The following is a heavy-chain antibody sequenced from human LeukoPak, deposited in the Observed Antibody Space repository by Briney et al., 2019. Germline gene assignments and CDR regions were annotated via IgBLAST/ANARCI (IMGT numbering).Heavy chain of an antibody. J-gene: IGHJ4*02. V-gene: IGHV3-30*18. Sequence: GGSLRLSCAASGFTFSSYGMHWVRQAPGKGLEWVAVISNDGSNKYYADSVKGRFTISRDNSKNTLYLQMNSLRAEDTAVYYCAKAPGSSDFWGQGTLVTVSS. CDR2: ISNDGSNK. CDR3: AKAPGSSDF. D-gene: IGHD1-26*01. CDR1: GFTFSSYG.